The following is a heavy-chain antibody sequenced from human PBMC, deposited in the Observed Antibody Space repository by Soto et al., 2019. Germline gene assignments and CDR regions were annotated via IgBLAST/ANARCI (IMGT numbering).Heavy chain of an antibody. J-gene: IGHJ3*02. D-gene: IGHD3-10*01. Sequence: SETLSLTCTVSGGSISSSSYYWGWIRQPPGKGLEWIGSIYYSGSTYYNPSLKSRVTISVDTSKNQFSLKLSSVTAADTAAYYCARYGSTAFDIWGQGTMVTVSS. CDR2: IYYSGST. V-gene: IGHV4-39*01. CDR1: GGSISSSSYY. CDR3: ARYGSTAFDI.